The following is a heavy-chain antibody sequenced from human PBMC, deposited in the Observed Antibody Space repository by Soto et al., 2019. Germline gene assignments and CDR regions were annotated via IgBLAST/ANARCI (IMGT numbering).Heavy chain of an antibody. J-gene: IGHJ4*02. D-gene: IGHD3-10*01. Sequence: ASVKVSCKATGYSFTSHYMHWVRQAPGQGLEWMGTIYPGGDNRAYAQKFRGRVTMTTDTSTSTAYMELRSLRSEDTAGYYCARDPGTRSDYWGQGTLVTVSS. V-gene: IGHV1-46*01. CDR3: ARDPGTRSDY. CDR2: IYPGGDNR. CDR1: GYSFTSHY.